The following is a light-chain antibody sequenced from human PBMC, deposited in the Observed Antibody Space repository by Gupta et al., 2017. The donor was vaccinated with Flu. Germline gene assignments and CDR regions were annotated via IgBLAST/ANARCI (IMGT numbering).Light chain of an antibody. Sequence: EIVLTQSPGTLSLSPGERATLSCRASQSVTSSYLAWYQQKPGQTPRLLIYGASIRATGTPHRFSGSGSGTEFALTISRLEPEDVAVYYCQHYRRSSTIYTFGQGTKLEI. CDR3: QHYRRSSTIYT. J-gene: IGKJ2*01. CDR1: QSVTSSY. V-gene: IGKV3-20*01. CDR2: GAS.